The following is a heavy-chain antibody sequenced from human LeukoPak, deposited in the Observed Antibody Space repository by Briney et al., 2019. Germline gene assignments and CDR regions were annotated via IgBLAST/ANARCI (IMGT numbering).Heavy chain of an antibody. V-gene: IGHV3-23*01. CDR1: GITFRSYA. D-gene: IGHD1-26*01. Sequence: PGGSLRLSCAASGITFRSYAMSWVRQTPGKGLECVSVISAGGDTSFYADSVKGRFTISRDNSKNTLSLQMNSLRAEDTAVYYCAGKESGSNYAALNNWGQGTLVTVSS. CDR2: ISAGGDTS. CDR3: AGKESGSNYAALNN. J-gene: IGHJ4*02.